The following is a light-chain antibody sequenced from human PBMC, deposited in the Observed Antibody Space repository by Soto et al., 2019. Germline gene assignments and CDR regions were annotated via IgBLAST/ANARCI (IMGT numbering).Light chain of an antibody. Sequence: QSVLTQPPSASGSPGQSVTISCTGTSSAVAGYNYVSWYQQHPGKAPKLMIYEVNKRPSGVPDRFSGPKSGTTASLTVSGLQAEDEADYYCSSYTGSNDVVFGGGTKLTVL. V-gene: IGLV2-8*01. CDR1: SSAVAGYNY. CDR2: EVN. CDR3: SSYTGSNDVV. J-gene: IGLJ2*01.